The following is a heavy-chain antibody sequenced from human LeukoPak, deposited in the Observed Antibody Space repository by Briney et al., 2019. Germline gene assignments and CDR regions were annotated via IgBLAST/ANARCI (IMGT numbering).Heavy chain of an antibody. CDR1: GDSISSYC. Sequence: SETLSLTCTVSGDSISSYCWSWIRQPPGKGLEWIGYIYYSGSTNYNPSLKSRVTMSVDTSKNQFSLKVSSVTAADTAVYYCAKDRPQYCSSVSCYVFDYWGQGTLVTVSS. D-gene: IGHD2-2*01. V-gene: IGHV4-59*08. CDR2: IYYSGST. J-gene: IGHJ4*02. CDR3: AKDRPQYCSSVSCYVFDY.